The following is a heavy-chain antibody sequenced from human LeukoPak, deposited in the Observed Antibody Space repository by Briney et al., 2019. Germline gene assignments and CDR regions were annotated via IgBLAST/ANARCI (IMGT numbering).Heavy chain of an antibody. D-gene: IGHD5-18*01. V-gene: IGHV4-59*01. CDR1: GGSISSYY. CDR2: MYFGGSY. J-gene: IGHJ4*02. CDR3: TRASRGYSYGFAEY. Sequence: SETLSLTCTVAGGSISSYYWSWIRQPPGKGLEWLGYMYFGGSYNYNPSLKSRVTISVDTPKNQLSLNLNSVSAADTAVYYCTRASRGYSYGFAEYWGQGTLVTVYS.